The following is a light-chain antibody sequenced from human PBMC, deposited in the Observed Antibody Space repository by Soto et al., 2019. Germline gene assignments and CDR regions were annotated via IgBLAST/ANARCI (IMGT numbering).Light chain of an antibody. CDR2: TND. CDR1: SSNIGSNI. CDR3: AAWDDSLSGYV. J-gene: IGLJ1*01. V-gene: IGLV1-44*01. Sequence: QSVLSQPPSASETPGQRVTISCSESSSNIGSNIVNWYQHVPGSAPKILIYTNDQRPSGVPDRFSGAKSGTSASLAISGLQSDDEADYYCAAWDDSLSGYVFGTGTKVTVL.